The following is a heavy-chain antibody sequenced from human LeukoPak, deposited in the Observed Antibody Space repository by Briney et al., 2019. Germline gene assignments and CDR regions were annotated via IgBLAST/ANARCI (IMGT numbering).Heavy chain of an antibody. D-gene: IGHD3-3*01. J-gene: IGHJ4*02. CDR2: IYTSGST. Sequence: SETLSLTCTVSGGSISSGSYYWSWIRQPAGKGLEWIGRIYTSGSTNYNPSLKSRVTISVDTSKNQFSLKLSSVTAADTAEYYCARDSDYDFWSGYPSYFDYWGQGTLVTVSS. V-gene: IGHV4-61*02. CDR1: GGSISSGSYY. CDR3: ARDSDYDFWSGYPSYFDY.